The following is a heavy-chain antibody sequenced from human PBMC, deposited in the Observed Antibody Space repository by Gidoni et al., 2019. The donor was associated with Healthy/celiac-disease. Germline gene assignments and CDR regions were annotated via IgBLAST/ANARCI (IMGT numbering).Heavy chain of an antibody. J-gene: IGHJ3*02. D-gene: IGHD3-16*01. CDR3: ARAEGEIELYDAFDI. CDR2: IYHSGST. V-gene: IGHV4-4*02. CDR1: GGSISSSNW. Sequence: QVQLQESGPGLVKPSGTLSLTCAVSGGSISSSNWWSGVRQPPGKGLEWIGEIYHSGSTNYNPSLKSRVTISVDKSKNQFSLKLSSVTAADTAVYYCARAEGEIELYDAFDIWGQGTMVTVSS.